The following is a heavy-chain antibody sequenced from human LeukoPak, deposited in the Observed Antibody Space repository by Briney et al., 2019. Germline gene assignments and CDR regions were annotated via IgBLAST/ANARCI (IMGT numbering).Heavy chain of an antibody. CDR1: GGSISSYY. CDR2: IYYSGST. D-gene: IGHD3-22*01. Sequence: PSETLSLTCTVSGGSISSYYWSWIRQPPGKGLEWIVYIYYSGSTNYNPSLKSRVTISVDTSKNQFSLKLSSVTAADTAVYYCARGGHYYDSTGWFDPWGQGTLVTVSS. V-gene: IGHV4-59*01. CDR3: ARGGHYYDSTGWFDP. J-gene: IGHJ5*02.